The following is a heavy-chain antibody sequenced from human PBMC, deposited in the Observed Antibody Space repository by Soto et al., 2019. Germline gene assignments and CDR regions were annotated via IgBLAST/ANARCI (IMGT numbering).Heavy chain of an antibody. Sequence: ASVKVSCKASGYTFTSYGISWVRQAPGQGLEWMGWISAYNGNTNYAQKLQGRVTMTTDPSTSTAYMELRSLRSDDTAVYYCARGSVDTAIHDAFDIWGEGTMVTVSS. D-gene: IGHD5-18*01. CDR2: ISAYNGNT. J-gene: IGHJ3*02. CDR3: ARGSVDTAIHDAFDI. CDR1: GYTFTSYG. V-gene: IGHV1-18*04.